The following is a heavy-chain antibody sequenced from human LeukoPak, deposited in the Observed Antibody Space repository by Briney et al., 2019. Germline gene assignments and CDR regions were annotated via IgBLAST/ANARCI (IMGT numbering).Heavy chain of an antibody. V-gene: IGHV3-48*03. CDR3: AKDVYYDILTGYQAGLFDP. D-gene: IGHD3-9*01. Sequence: QTGGSLRLSCAASGFTFSSYEMNWVRQAPGKGLEWVSYISSSGSTIYYADSVKGRFTISRDNSKNTLYLQMNSLRAEDTAVYYCAKDVYYDILTGYQAGLFDPWGQGTLVTVSS. J-gene: IGHJ5*02. CDR1: GFTFSSYE. CDR2: ISSSGSTI.